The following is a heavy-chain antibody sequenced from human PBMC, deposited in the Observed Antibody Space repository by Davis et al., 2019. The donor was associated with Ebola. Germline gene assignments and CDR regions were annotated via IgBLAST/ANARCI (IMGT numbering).Heavy chain of an antibody. V-gene: IGHV1-8*01. CDR3: ARVTWAQLAVGHWFDP. CDR2: MNPNSGNT. J-gene: IGHJ5*02. Sequence: ASVKVSCKASGYTFTSYDINWVRQATGQGLEWMGWMNPNSGNTGYAQKFQGRVTMTRNTSISTAYMELSSLRSEDTAVYYCARVTWAQLAVGHWFDPWGQGTLVTVSS. CDR1: GYTFTSYD. D-gene: IGHD6-6*01.